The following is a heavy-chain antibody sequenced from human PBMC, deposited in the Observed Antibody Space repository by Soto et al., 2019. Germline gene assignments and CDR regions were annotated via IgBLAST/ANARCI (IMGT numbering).Heavy chain of an antibody. CDR2: ISYDGSNK. CDR1: GFTFSSYA. V-gene: IGHV3-30-3*01. CDR3: ASSAVSAFDI. D-gene: IGHD3-10*01. J-gene: IGHJ3*02. Sequence: PGGSLRLSCAASGFTFSSYAMHWVRQAPGKGLEWVAVISYDGSNKYYADSVKGRFTISRDNSKNTLYLQMNSLRAEDTAVYYCASSAVSAFDIWGQGTMVTVS.